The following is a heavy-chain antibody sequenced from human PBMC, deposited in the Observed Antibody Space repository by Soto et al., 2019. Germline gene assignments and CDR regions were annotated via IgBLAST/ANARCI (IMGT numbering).Heavy chain of an antibody. CDR1: GFTFSSYA. CDR2: ISGSGGST. J-gene: IGHJ6*03. D-gene: IGHD6-13*01. V-gene: IGHV3-23*01. CDR3: AKTGYSSSWYIYYYMDA. Sequence: PGGSLRLSCAASGFTFSSYAMSWVRQAPGKGLEWVSAISGSGGSTYYADSVKGRFTISRDNSKNTLYLQMNSLRAEDTAVYYCAKTGYSSSWYIYYYMDAWGKGTTVTVSS.